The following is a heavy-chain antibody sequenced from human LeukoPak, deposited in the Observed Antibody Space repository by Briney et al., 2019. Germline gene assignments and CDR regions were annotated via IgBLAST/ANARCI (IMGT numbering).Heavy chain of an antibody. CDR3: AKSSGYYYGGPVYYFDY. V-gene: IGHV3-48*01. Sequence: PGGSLRLSCVASGFTSKKYSMNWVRQAPGTGLEWISYISDTGLTKHYADSVKGRFTISRDDANNSLYLQMNSLRAGDTAVYYCAKSSGYYYGGPVYYFDYWGQGTLVTVSS. CDR1: GFTSKKYS. J-gene: IGHJ4*02. CDR2: ISDTGLTK. D-gene: IGHD3-22*01.